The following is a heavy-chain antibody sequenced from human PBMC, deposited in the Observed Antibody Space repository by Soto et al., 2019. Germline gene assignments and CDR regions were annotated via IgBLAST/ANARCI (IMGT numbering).Heavy chain of an antibody. CDR1: GGSSSGYY. V-gene: IGHV4-34*01. CDR3: ARGGLD. J-gene: IGHJ4*02. CDR2: INHSGST. Sequence: QVQLQQWGAGLLKPSETLSLTCAVYGGSSSGYYWSWIRQPPGKGLEWIGEINHSGSTNYNPSLKRRVTISVDTSKNQFSLKLSSVTAADTAVYYCARGGLDWGQGTLVTVSS.